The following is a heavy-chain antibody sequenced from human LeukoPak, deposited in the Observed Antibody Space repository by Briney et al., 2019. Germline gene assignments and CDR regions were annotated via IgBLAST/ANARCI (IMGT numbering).Heavy chain of an antibody. D-gene: IGHD2-21*01. V-gene: IGHV3-11*04. CDR3: AKGKQIVVDLDGAFDF. J-gene: IGHJ3*01. CDR1: GFIFSDYY. Sequence: GGSLRLSCAASGFIFSDYYMSWLRQAPGKGLEWVSYISSSGSTIYQADSVKGRFTISRDNAKNSLYLQMNSLRAEDTALCYCAKGKQIVVDLDGAFDFWGQGTMVTVSS. CDR2: ISSSGSTI.